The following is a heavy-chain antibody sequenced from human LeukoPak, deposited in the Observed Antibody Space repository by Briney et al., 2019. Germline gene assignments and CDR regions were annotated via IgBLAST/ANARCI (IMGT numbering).Heavy chain of an antibody. CDR1: GFTFSSYA. CDR2: ISGSGGST. V-gene: IGHV3-23*01. CDR3: AKEPPRTYYYDSSGYYPLVD. Sequence: GGSLRPSCAASGFTFSSYAMSWVRQAPGKGLEWVSAISGSGGSTYYADSVKGRFTISGDNSKNTLYLQMNSLRAEDTAVYYCAKEPPRTYYYDSSGYYPLVDWGQGTLVTVSS. D-gene: IGHD3-22*01. J-gene: IGHJ4*02.